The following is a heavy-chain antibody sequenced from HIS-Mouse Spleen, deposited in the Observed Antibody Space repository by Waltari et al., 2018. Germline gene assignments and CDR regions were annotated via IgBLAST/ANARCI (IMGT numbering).Heavy chain of an antibody. Sequence: QVQLVQSGAEVKKPGASVKVSCKASGYTFTGYYMHWVRQAPGKGLEWMGWIKPNSGGTNDAQKFQGRVTRTRDTSISTAYMELSRLRSDDTAVYYCAREKGSSWDYWGQGTLVTVSS. CDR1: GYTFTGYY. D-gene: IGHD6-13*01. J-gene: IGHJ4*02. V-gene: IGHV1-2*02. CDR2: IKPNSGGT. CDR3: AREKGSSWDY.